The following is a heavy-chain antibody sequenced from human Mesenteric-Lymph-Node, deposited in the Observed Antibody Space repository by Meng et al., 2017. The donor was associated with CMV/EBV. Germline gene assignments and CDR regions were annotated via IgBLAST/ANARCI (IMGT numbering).Heavy chain of an antibody. D-gene: IGHD3-10*01. CDR3: SRAIRINQGSGMDY. V-gene: IGHV3-49*04. J-gene: IGHJ4*02. Sequence: GGSLRLSCTTSGFNSGNYAMTWVRQAPGKGLEWVGFIRGKDFGGTTEYAAPVKGRFTISRDDSKGIAYLQMNSLKSEDTAVYYCSRAIRINQGSGMDYWGQGTLVTVSS. CDR1: GFNSGNYA. CDR2: IRGKDFGGTT.